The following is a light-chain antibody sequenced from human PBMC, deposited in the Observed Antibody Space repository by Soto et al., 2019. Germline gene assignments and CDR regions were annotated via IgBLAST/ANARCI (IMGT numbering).Light chain of an antibody. CDR3: QHLNSYPG. V-gene: IGKV1-9*01. CDR2: AAS. Sequence: DIQFTQSPSFLSATVRNRVTIPCRASQGISNYLAWYQQKPGKAPKLLIYAASTLQSGVPSRFSGSGSVTEFTLTISGLQPEDFATYYCQHLNSYPGFGPGTKVDIK. J-gene: IGKJ3*01. CDR1: QGISNY.